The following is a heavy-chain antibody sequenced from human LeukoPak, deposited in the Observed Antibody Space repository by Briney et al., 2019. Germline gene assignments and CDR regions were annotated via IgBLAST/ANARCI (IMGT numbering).Heavy chain of an antibody. CDR3: ARDRCSGGSCHPHYGMDV. J-gene: IGHJ6*02. Sequence: GGSLRLSCAASGFTVSSNYMSWVRQAPGKGLEWVSVIYSGGSTYYADSVKGRLTISRDNSKNTLYLQMNSLRAEDTAVYYCARDRCSGGSCHPHYGMDVWGQGTTVTVSS. CDR2: IYSGGST. V-gene: IGHV3-66*01. CDR1: GFTVSSNY. D-gene: IGHD2-15*01.